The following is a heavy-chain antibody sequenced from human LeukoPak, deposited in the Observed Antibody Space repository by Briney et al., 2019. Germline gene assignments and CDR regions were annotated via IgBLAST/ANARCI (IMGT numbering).Heavy chain of an antibody. CDR2: ISSSGSTM. V-gene: IGHV3-48*01. J-gene: IGHJ5*02. CDR1: GFTFSNYG. CDR3: ARAGGPPTAMGFDP. D-gene: IGHD2-2*01. Sequence: GGSLRLSCAASGFTFSNYGVNWVRQSPGKGLEWVSYISSSGSTMYYADSVKGRFTISRDNAKNTLYLQMNSLRVEDTAVYYCARAGGPPTAMGFDPWGQGSLVSVST.